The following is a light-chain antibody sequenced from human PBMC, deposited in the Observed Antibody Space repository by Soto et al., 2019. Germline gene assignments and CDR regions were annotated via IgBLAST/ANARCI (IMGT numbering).Light chain of an antibody. CDR1: SSNIGAGYD. V-gene: IGLV1-40*01. CDR2: GNS. J-gene: IGLJ3*02. Sequence: QSALTQPPSVSGAPGQRVTISCTGSSSNIGAGYDVHWYQQLPGTAPKLLIYGNSNRPSGVPDRFSGSKSGTSASLAITGLQAEDEADYYCQSYDSSLSGRWVFGGGTKVTVL. CDR3: QSYDSSLSGRWV.